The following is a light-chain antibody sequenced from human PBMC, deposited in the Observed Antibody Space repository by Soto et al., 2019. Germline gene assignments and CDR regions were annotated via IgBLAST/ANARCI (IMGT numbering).Light chain of an antibody. CDR3: SSYTTSSQVV. V-gene: IGLV2-14*01. CDR1: SSDVGGYNY. CDR2: EVS. J-gene: IGLJ2*01. Sequence: QSALTQPVSVSGSPGQSITISCTGSSSDVGGYNYVSWYQQHPGKDPKLLIHEVSNRPSGVSNRFSGSKSGSTASLTISGLQAEDEADYFCSSYTTSSQVVFGGGTKLTVL.